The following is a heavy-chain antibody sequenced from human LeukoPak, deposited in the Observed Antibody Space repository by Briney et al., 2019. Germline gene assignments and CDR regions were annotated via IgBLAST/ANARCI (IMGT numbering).Heavy chain of an antibody. J-gene: IGHJ4*02. CDR1: GFTFSSYS. D-gene: IGHD4-17*01. V-gene: IGHV3-21*01. CDR2: ISSSSSYI. CDR3: ARDGREATVTTIDY. Sequence: GGSLRLSCAASGFTFSSYSMNWVRQAPGKGREWVSSISSSSSYIYYADSVKGRFTISRDNAKNSLYLQMNSLRAEDTAVYYCARDGREATVTTIDYWGQGTLVTVSS.